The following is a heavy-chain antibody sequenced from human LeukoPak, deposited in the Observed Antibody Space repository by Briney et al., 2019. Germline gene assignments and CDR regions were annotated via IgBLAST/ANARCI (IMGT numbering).Heavy chain of an antibody. CDR1: GYSFTSYW. J-gene: IGHJ4*02. D-gene: IGHD5-12*01. Sequence: GESLKISCKGSGYSFTSYWIGWVRQMPGKGLEWMGIIYPGDSDTRYSPSFQGQVTISADKSISTAYLQWSSLKASDTAMYYRARSANVGGYSGLQFDYWGQGTLVTVSS. V-gene: IGHV5-51*01. CDR3: ARSANVGGYSGLQFDY. CDR2: IYPGDSDT.